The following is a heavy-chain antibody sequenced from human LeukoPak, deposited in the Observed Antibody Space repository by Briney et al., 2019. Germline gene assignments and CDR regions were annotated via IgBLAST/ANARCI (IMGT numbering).Heavy chain of an antibody. D-gene: IGHD3-22*01. CDR2: IYTSGNT. CDR1: GASISSSSYY. V-gene: IGHV4-61*02. J-gene: IGHJ4*02. Sequence: SETLSLTCTVSGASISSSSYYWSWIRQPAGRGLEWIGRIYTSGNTNYNPSLKSRVTMSIDTSKNQYSLKLNSVTAADTAVYYCAVFYYDASGYYYPEDYRGQGTLVTVSS. CDR3: AVFYYDASGYYYPEDY.